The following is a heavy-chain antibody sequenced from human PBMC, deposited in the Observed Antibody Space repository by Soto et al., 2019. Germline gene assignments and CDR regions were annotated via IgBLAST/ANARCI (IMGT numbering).Heavy chain of an antibody. CDR2: IYSAGST. V-gene: IGHV3-66*01. CDR1: GFTVSSSY. D-gene: IGHD6-13*01. J-gene: IGHJ4*02. CDR3: ANSRYSSRLGAFDD. Sequence: GGSLRLSCAASGFTVSSSYMSWVRRAPGKGLEWVSVIYSAGSTFYADSVKGRFTISRDNSKHTLYLQMNSLRVEDTAVYYCANSRYSSRLGAFDDWGLGTLVTVSS.